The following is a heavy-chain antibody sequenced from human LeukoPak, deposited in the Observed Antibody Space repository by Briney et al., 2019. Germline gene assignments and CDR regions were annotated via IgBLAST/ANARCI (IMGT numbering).Heavy chain of an antibody. D-gene: IGHD4-17*01. J-gene: IGHJ4*02. CDR2: IYPGDSDT. Sequence: GESLKISCNGSGYXFTNYWICWVRQMPGKGLEWMGIIYPGDSDTTYSPSFQGQVTISADKSFSTAYLQWSSLKASDTAMYYCARHNVPVTPDYWGQGTLVTVSS. CDR1: GYXFTNYW. V-gene: IGHV5-51*01. CDR3: ARHNVPVTPDY.